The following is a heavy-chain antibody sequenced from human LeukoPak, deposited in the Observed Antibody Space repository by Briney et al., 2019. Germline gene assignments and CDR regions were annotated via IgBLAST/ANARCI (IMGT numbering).Heavy chain of an antibody. D-gene: IGHD6-6*01. CDR2: ISSSSSYI. CDR1: GFTFSNAW. J-gene: IGHJ3*02. V-gene: IGHV3-21*01. CDR3: ARDSSDAFDI. Sequence: GGSLRLSCAASGFTFSNAWMSWVRQAPGKGLEWVSSISSSSSYIYYADSVKGRFTISRDNSKNTLYLQMNSLRAEDTAVYYCARDSSDAFDIWGQGTMVTVSS.